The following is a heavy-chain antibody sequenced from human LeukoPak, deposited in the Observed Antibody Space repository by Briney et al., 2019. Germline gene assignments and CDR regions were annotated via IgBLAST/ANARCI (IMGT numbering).Heavy chain of an antibody. J-gene: IGHJ6*02. CDR3: ARGYSSPRQSMDV. CDR1: GYSFTSYG. V-gene: IGHV1-18*01. CDR2: ISAYNGNT. Sequence: ASVKVSCKASGYSFTSYGISWVRQAPGQGLEWMGWISAYNGNTNYAQKFQGRVTMTTDTSTTTAYMELRSLSSDDTAVYYCARGYSSPRQSMDVWGQGTTVTVSS. D-gene: IGHD4-11*01.